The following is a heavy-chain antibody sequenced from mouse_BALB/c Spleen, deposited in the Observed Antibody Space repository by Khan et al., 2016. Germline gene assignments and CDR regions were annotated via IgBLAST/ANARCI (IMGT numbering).Heavy chain of an antibody. CDR2: ISYSGST. J-gene: IGHJ1*01. CDR3: ARWDGNYIDWYFDV. Sequence: VQLKESGPGLVKPSQSLSLTCTVTGYSITSDYAWNWIRQFPGNKLEWMGYISYSGSTSYNPSLKSRISITRDTSKNQFFLQLNSVTTEDTATYYCARWDGNYIDWYFDVWGAGTTVTVSS. V-gene: IGHV3-2*02. D-gene: IGHD2-1*01. CDR1: GYSITSDYA.